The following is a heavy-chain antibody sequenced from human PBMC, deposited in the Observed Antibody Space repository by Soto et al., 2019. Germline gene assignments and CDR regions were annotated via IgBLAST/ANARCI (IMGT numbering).Heavy chain of an antibody. CDR3: ARSPIYGGYVSYFEN. CDR2: VNIDGSAT. CDR1: GFTFNTYW. J-gene: IGHJ4*02. Sequence: EVQLVESGGGLVQPGGSLRLSCAASGFTFNTYWMHWVRQVPGKGLVWVSRVNIDGSATAYADSVKGRFTISRDNAKNTLYLQLNSVRAEDTAVYYCARSPIYGGYVSYFENWGQGTLVTVSS. D-gene: IGHD5-12*01. V-gene: IGHV3-74*01.